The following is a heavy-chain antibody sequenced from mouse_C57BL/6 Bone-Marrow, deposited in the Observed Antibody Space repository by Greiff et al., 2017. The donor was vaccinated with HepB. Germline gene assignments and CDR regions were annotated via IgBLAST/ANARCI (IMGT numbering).Heavy chain of an antibody. CDR1: GYTFTSYG. D-gene: IGHD2-1*01. J-gene: IGHJ1*03. CDR3: AREIYYGNPWYFDV. Sequence: QVQLQQSGAELARPGASVKLSCKASGYTFTSYGISWVKQSTGQGLEWIGEIYPRSGNTYYNEKFKGKATLTADKSSSTAYMELRSLTSEDSAVYFRAREIYYGNPWYFDVWGTGTTVTVSS. CDR2: IYPRSGNT. V-gene: IGHV1-81*01.